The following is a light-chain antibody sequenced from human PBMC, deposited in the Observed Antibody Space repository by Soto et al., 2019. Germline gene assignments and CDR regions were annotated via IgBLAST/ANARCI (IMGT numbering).Light chain of an antibody. CDR3: AAWDDSLNGYV. V-gene: IGLV1-44*01. CDR2: SHS. J-gene: IGLJ1*01. Sequence: QSVLTQPPSASGTPGQRVTFSCSGSSSNIGANTVNWYQQLPGAAPKLLMYSHSQRPSGVPDRFSGPKSGTSASLAISGLQSDDEADYYCAAWDDSLNGYVFGTGTKVTVL. CDR1: SSNIGANT.